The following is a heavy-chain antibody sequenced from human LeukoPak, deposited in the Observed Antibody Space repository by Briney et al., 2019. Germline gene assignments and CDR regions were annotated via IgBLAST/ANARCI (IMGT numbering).Heavy chain of an antibody. CDR3: AKTLYYYDSSGYPSPGFYFGY. Sequence: SETLSLTCTVSGGSIISAGYYWSWIRQHPGKGLEWIGYIYYSGSSYYNPSLKSRVTISADTSKNQFSLKLSSVTAADTAIYYCAKTLYYYDSSGYPSPGFYFGYWGQGTLVTVSS. D-gene: IGHD3-22*01. CDR2: IYYSGSS. CDR1: GGSIISAGYY. J-gene: IGHJ4*02. V-gene: IGHV4-31*03.